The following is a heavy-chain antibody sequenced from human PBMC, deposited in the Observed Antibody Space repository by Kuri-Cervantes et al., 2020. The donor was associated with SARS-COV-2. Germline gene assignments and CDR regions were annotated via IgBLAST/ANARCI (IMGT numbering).Heavy chain of an antibody. D-gene: IGHD2-2*01. Sequence: GESLKISCAASGSTFSSYWMHWVRQAPGKGLVWVSRINSDGSSTSYADSVKGRFTISRDNAKNTLYLQMNSLRAEDTAVYYCAREPHIVPAAIYYYYYYGMDVWGQGTTVTVSS. CDR3: AREPHIVPAAIYYYYYYGMDV. CDR1: GSTFSSYW. J-gene: IGHJ6*02. V-gene: IGHV3-74*01. CDR2: INSDGSST.